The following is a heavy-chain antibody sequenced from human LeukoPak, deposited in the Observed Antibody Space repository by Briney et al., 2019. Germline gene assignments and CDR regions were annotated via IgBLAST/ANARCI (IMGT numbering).Heavy chain of an antibody. CDR1: GFTFSNYA. CDR3: AKSAYSKAFDI. D-gene: IGHD2-21*01. Sequence: GGSLRLSCAASGFTFSNYAMSWVRQAPGKGLEWVAVISYDGSNKYYADSVKGRFTISRDNSKNTLYLQMNSLRAEDTAVYYCAKSAYSKAFDIWGQGTMVTVSS. CDR2: ISYDGSNK. V-gene: IGHV3-30*18. J-gene: IGHJ3*02.